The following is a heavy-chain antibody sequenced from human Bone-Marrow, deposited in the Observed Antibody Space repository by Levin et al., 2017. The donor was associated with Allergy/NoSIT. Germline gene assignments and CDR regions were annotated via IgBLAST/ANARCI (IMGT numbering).Heavy chain of an antibody. Sequence: PGGSLRLSCAASGFIFPTYAMGWVRQAPGKGLEWVSAISGSGTNTHYADSVKGRFTISRDNSKNTLYLQMSSLRAEDTAVYYCATRYCTTTNCYAFDFWGQGTLVTVSS. CDR3: ATRYCTTTNCYAFDF. V-gene: IGHV3-23*01. D-gene: IGHD2-2*01. J-gene: IGHJ4*02. CDR1: GFIFPTYA. CDR2: ISGSGTNT.